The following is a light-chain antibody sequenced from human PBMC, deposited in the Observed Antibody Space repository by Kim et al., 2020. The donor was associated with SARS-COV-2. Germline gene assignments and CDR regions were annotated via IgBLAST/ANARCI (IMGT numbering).Light chain of an antibody. V-gene: IGKV1-9*01. J-gene: IGKJ5*01. Sequence: SIGDRVTITCRASQGISNYLAWYQQKPGKAPKLLIYLASTLHNIEIPLRFSGSGSGTEFTLTINGLQPEDFATYYCQQFNSHPVTFGQGTRLEIK. CDR1: QGISNY. CDR3: QQFNSHPVT. CDR2: LAS.